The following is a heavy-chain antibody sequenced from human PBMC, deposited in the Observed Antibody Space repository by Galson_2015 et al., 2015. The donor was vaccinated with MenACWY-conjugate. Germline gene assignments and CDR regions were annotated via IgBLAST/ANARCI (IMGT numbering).Heavy chain of an antibody. CDR2: IGIAGDT. V-gene: IGHV3-13*01. J-gene: IGHJ4*02. D-gene: IGHD6-19*01. CDR3: VGRVSGWSHGFDY. Sequence: SLRLSCAASGFTFTNYDMHWVRQPTGKGLEWVSVIGIAGDTYYLDPVKGRFAISREDGKNSLCLQMNSLRVEDTAVYYCVGRVSGWSHGFDYWGQGTLVTVSS. CDR1: GFTFTNYD.